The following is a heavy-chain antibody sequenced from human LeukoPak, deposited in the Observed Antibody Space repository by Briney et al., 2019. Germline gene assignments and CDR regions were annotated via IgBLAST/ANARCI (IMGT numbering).Heavy chain of an antibody. D-gene: IGHD2-15*01. CDR3: ASFPIVVVVARGY. V-gene: IGHV4-4*02. CDR2: IYHSGST. Sequence: SGTLSLTCAVSGGSISSSNWWSWVRQPPGKGLEWIGEIYHSGSTNYNPSLKSRVTISVDKSKNQFSLKLSSVTAADTAVYYCASFPIVVVVARGYWGQGTLVTVSS. CDR1: GGSISSSNW. J-gene: IGHJ4*02.